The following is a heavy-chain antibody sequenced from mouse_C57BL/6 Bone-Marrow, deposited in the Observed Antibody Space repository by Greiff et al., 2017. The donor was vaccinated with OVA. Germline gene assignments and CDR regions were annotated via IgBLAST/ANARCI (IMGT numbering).Heavy chain of an antibody. V-gene: IGHV5-16*01. CDR3: ARGGWDWYFDV. Sequence: EVKLVESEGGLVQPGSSMKLSCTASGFTFSDYYMAWVRQVPEKGLEWVANINYDGSSTYYLDSLKSRFIISRDNAKNSLYLQMSSLKSEDTATYYCARGGWDWYFDVWGTGTTVTVSS. D-gene: IGHD3-3*01. CDR1: GFTFSDYY. J-gene: IGHJ1*03. CDR2: INYDGSST.